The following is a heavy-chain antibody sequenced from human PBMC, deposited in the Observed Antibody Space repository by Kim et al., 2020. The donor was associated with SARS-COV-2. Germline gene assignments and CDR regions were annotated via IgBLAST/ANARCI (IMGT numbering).Heavy chain of an antibody. V-gene: IGHV4-34*01. J-gene: IGHJ4*02. D-gene: IGHD5-12*01. CDR3: ARASRDGYYY. Sequence: STNYNPSLKRRVTIAVDTSKNQCSLKLSSVTAADTAVYYCARASRDGYYYWGQGTLVTVSS. CDR2: ST.